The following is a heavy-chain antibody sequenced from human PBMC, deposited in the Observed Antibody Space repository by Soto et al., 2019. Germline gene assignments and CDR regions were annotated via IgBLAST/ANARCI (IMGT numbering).Heavy chain of an antibody. Sequence: SETLSLTCTVSGGSISSSSYYWGWIRQPPGKGLEWIGSIYYSGSTYYNPSLKSRVTISVDTSKNQFSLKLSSVTAAGTAVYYCARYYGSGSYYSPVDYYGMDVWGQGTTVTVSS. CDR3: ARYYGSGSYYSPVDYYGMDV. CDR2: IYYSGST. J-gene: IGHJ6*02. CDR1: GGSISSSSYY. D-gene: IGHD3-10*01. V-gene: IGHV4-39*01.